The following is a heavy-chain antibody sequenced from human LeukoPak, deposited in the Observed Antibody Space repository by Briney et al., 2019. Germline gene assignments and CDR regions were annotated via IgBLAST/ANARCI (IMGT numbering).Heavy chain of an antibody. D-gene: IGHD3-10*01. V-gene: IGHV1-2*02. Sequence: GSVKVSCKASGYTFTGYYMHWVRQAPGQGLEWMGWINPNSGGTNYAQKFKGRVTMARDTSISTAYMELSRLRSDDTAVYYCARVYGSGSYFMANWFDPWGQGTLVTVSS. CDR2: INPNSGGT. CDR1: GYTFTGYY. J-gene: IGHJ5*02. CDR3: ARVYGSGSYFMANWFDP.